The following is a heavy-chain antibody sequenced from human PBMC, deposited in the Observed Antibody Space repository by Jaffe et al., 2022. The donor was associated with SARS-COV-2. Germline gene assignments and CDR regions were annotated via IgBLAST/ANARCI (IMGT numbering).Heavy chain of an antibody. Sequence: EVQLVESGGGLVQPGRSLRLSCAASGFTFDDYAMHWVRQAPGKGLEWVSGISWNSGSIGYADSVKGRFTISRDNAKNSLYLQMNSLRAEDTALYYCAKGSGSYYYYYGMDVWGQGTTVTVSS. CDR1: GFTFDDYA. J-gene: IGHJ6*02. D-gene: IGHD1-26*01. V-gene: IGHV3-9*01. CDR3: AKGSGSYYYYYGMDV. CDR2: ISWNSGSI.